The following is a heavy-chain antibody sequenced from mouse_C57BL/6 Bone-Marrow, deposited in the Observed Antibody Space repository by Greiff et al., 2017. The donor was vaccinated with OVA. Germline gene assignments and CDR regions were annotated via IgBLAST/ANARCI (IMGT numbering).Heavy chain of an antibody. V-gene: IGHV1-53*01. J-gene: IGHJ1*03. CDR1: GYTFTSYW. D-gene: IGHD2-5*01. CDR3: ARKAIVTRYFDV. CDR2: INPSNGGT. Sequence: QVQLQQPGTELVKPGASVKLSCKASGYTFTSYWMHWVKQRPGQGLEWIGYINPSNGGTNYNEKFKSKATLTVDKSSSTAYMQLSSLTSEDSAVYYCARKAIVTRYFDVWGTGTTVTVSS.